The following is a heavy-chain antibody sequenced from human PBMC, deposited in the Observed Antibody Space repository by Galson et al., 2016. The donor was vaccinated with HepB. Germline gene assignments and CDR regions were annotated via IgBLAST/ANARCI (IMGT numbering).Heavy chain of an antibody. V-gene: IGHV3-21*01. Sequence: SLRLSCAASGFTFSSFSMNWVRQAPGKGLEWISSISSSSSHTYYADSVKGRFTISRDNAKKSLYLQMNSLRAEGTAVYYCARPGCSGGSCYGDWGQGTLVTVSS. CDR1: GFTFSSFS. D-gene: IGHD2-15*01. CDR2: ISSSSSHT. CDR3: ARPGCSGGSCYGD. J-gene: IGHJ4*02.